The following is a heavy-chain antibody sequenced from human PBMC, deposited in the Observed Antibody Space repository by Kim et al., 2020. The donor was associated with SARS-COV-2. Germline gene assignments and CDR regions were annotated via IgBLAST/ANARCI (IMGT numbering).Heavy chain of an antibody. CDR1: GFTFSSYS. D-gene: IGHD6-19*01. Sequence: GGSLRLSCAASGFTFSSYSMNWVRQAPGKGLEWVSYISSSSSTIYYADSVKGRFTISRDNAKNSLYLQMNSLRDEDTAVYYCARDFYRGWYASGTRSWYFDLWGRGTLFTVSS. J-gene: IGHJ2*01. V-gene: IGHV3-48*02. CDR3: ARDFYRGWYASGTRSWYFDL. CDR2: ISSSSSTI.